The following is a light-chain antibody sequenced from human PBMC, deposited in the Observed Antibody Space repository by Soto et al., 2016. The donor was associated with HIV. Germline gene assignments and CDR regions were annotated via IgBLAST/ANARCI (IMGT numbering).Light chain of an antibody. V-gene: IGKV1-12*01. CDR2: ATY. CDR3: QQTDSFPFT. CDR1: QAINSR. Sequence: DIQMTQSPSSVSASVGDRVTITCRASQAINSRLAWYQQNPGKAPEVLITATYTLQDGVPSRFSGSASGGTGTDFTLTIDSLQPEDFATYYCQQTDSFPFTFTPWDQSEC. J-gene: IGKJ3*01.